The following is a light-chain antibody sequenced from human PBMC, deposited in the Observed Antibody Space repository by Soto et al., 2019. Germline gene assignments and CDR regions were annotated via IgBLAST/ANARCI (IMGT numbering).Light chain of an antibody. Sequence: QSALTQPASVSGSPGQSITIPCTGTSSDVGSYNFVSWFQQHPGKAPKVMIYEVNKRPSGISNRFSGSKSGNTASLTISGLQAEDEADYYCCSYAGSSTLVFGGGTKLTVL. CDR2: EVN. J-gene: IGLJ2*01. CDR3: CSYAGSSTLV. CDR1: SSDVGSYNF. V-gene: IGLV2-23*02.